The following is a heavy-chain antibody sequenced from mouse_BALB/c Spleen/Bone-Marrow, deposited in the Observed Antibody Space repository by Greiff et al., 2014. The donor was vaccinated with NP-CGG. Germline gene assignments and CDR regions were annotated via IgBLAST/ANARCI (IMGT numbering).Heavy chain of an antibody. CDR3: TRDNGPFDY. CDR1: GFTFSSYT. D-gene: IGHD1-2*01. J-gene: IGHJ2*01. Sequence: EVKLMESGGGLVKPGGSLKLSCAASGFTFSSYTMSWVRQTPEKRLEWAATITSGGSYTYYPDSVKVRFTISRDNAKNTLYLQMSSLKSEDTAMYYCTRDNGPFDYWGQGTTLTVSS. CDR2: ITSGGSYT. V-gene: IGHV5-6-4*01.